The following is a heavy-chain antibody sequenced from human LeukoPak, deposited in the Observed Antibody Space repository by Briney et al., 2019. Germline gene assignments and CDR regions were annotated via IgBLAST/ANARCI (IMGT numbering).Heavy chain of an antibody. Sequence: GGSLTLSCAASGFIFSTYWMVWVRQARGKGLEWVSGISYSSGSIGYVESVKGRFNISRDKSKNSLYMQINSLRVEDTALYYCAKDRGVSSELGDAFDVWGQGTMVRASS. D-gene: IGHD1-26*01. CDR2: ISYSSGSI. CDR1: GFIFSTYW. CDR3: AKDRGVSSELGDAFDV. V-gene: IGHV3-9*01. J-gene: IGHJ3*01.